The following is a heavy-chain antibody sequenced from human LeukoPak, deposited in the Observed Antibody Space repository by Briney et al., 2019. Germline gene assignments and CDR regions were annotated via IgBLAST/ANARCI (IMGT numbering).Heavy chain of an antibody. Sequence: GGSLRLSCAASGFTFSSNAMHWVRQAPGKGLEWVAVITYDGSNKYYADSVKGRFTISRDNSKNTLYLQMNSLRAEDTAVYYCARGLLGAPTSYFDFWGQGTLVTVSS. J-gene: IGHJ4*02. V-gene: IGHV3-30-3*01. CDR1: GFTFSSNA. D-gene: IGHD1-26*01. CDR2: ITYDGSNK. CDR3: ARGLLGAPTSYFDF.